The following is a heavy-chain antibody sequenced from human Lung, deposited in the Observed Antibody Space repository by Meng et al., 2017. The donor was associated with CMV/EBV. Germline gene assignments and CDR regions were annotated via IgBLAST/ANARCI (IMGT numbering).Heavy chain of an antibody. CDR2: ISCNSGSI. CDR3: EKSPYIATAYLQGYYFDY. CDR1: GFTFDDYA. V-gene: IGHV3-9*01. Sequence: SLKISCAASGFTFDDYAMHWVRQAPGKGLEWVSGISCNSGSIGYADSVKGRFTISRDKAKNSLYLQMNSLRAEDTALYYCEKSPYIATAYLQGYYFDYXGQGXLVTVSS. D-gene: IGHD6-13*01. J-gene: IGHJ4*02.